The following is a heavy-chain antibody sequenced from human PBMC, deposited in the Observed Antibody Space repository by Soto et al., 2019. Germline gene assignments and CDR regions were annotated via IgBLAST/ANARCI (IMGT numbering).Heavy chain of an antibody. V-gene: IGHV1-8*01. D-gene: IGHD1-26*01. Sequence: QVQLVQSGAEVKKPGATGKVSCEASGYTFTSYDINWVRQATGQGLEWMGWMNPNSGNTGYAQKFQGRVTMTRNTSISTAYMELSSLRSEDTAVYYCAREISGSYRFDYWGQGTLVTVSS. CDR1: GYTFTSYD. CDR2: MNPNSGNT. CDR3: AREISGSYRFDY. J-gene: IGHJ4*02.